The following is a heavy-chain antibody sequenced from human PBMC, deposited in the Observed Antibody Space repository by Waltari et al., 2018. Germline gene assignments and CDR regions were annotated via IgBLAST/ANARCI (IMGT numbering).Heavy chain of an antibody. Sequence: QVQLQESGPGLVKPSETLSLTCAVSGYSISSGYSSGWIRQPPGKGLEWIGSIYHSGSTYYNPSLKSRVTISVDTSKNQFSLKLSSVTAADTAVYYCARRAAIAATGPTYYMDVWGKGTTVTVSS. CDR3: ARRAAIAATGPTYYMDV. CDR2: IYHSGST. D-gene: IGHD6-13*01. V-gene: IGHV4-38-2*01. J-gene: IGHJ6*03. CDR1: GYSISSGYS.